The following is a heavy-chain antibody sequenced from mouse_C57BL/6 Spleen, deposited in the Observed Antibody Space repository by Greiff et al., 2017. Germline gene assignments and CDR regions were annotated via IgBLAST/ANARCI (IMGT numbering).Heavy chain of an antibody. CDR1: GYAFSSYW. V-gene: IGHV1-80*01. J-gene: IGHJ2*01. D-gene: IGHD1-1*01. CDR3: ARSRYYYGSRGYFDY. CDR2: IYPGDGDT. Sequence: QVQLQQSGAELVKPGASVKISCKASGYAFSSYWMNWVKQRPGKGLEWIGQIYPGDGDTNYNGKFKGKATLTADKSSSTAYMQLSSLTSEDSAVYFCARSRYYYGSRGYFDYWGQGTTLTVSS.